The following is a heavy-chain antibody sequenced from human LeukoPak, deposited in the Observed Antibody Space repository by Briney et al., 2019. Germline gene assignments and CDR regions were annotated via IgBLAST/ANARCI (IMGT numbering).Heavy chain of an antibody. Sequence: GGSLRLSCAASGFTFSDYYMSWIRQAPGKGLEWVSYISSSGSTIYYADSVKGRFTISRDNAKNSLYLQMNSLRAEDPAVYYCASASDYGDYAYDYWGQGTLVTVSS. D-gene: IGHD4-17*01. J-gene: IGHJ4*02. CDR1: GFTFSDYY. CDR3: ASASDYGDYAYDY. V-gene: IGHV3-11*01. CDR2: ISSSGSTI.